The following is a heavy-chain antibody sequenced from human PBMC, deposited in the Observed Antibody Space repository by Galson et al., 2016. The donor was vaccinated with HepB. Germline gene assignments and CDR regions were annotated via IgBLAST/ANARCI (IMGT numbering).Heavy chain of an antibody. CDR3: ARVTAMVTSNC. CDR2: IGGSGTYI. CDR1: GFTWYTYS. Sequence: SLRLSCAASGFTWYTYSMTWVRQAPGKGLEWVASIGGSGTYIYYADSVKGRFTISGDNAKNSLYLQMNSLRAEDTALYYCARVTAMVTSNCWGQGTLVTVSS. V-gene: IGHV3-21*01. D-gene: IGHD5-18*01. J-gene: IGHJ4*02.